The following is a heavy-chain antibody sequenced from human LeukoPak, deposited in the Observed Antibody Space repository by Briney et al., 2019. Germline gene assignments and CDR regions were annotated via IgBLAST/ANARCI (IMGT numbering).Heavy chain of an antibody. Sequence: PGGSLRLSCAASGFTFSIYWMHWVRQAPGKGLVWVSRINSDGSSTSYADSVKGRFTISRDNAKNTLYLQMNSLRAEDTAVYYCARGLYTAMVNFDYWGQGTLVTVSS. J-gene: IGHJ4*02. CDR2: INSDGSST. D-gene: IGHD5-18*01. CDR1: GFTFSIYW. V-gene: IGHV3-74*01. CDR3: ARGLYTAMVNFDY.